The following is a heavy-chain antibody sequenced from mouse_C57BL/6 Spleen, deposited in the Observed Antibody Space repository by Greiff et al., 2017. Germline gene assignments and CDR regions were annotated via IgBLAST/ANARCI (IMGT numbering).Heavy chain of an antibody. D-gene: IGHD2-5*01. J-gene: IGHJ4*01. CDR2: INPGSGGT. V-gene: IGHV1-54*01. CDR3: ARHYSNLDAMDY. Sequence: VQLQQSGAELVRPGTSVKVSCKASGYAFTNYLIEWVKQRPGQGLELIGVINPGSGGTNYNEKFKGKATLTADKSSSTAYMQLSSLTSEDSAVYFCARHYSNLDAMDYWGQGTSVTVSS. CDR1: GYAFTNYL.